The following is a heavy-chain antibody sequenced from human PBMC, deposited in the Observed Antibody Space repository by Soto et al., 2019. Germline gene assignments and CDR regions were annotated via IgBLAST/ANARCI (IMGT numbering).Heavy chain of an antibody. CDR2: IIPIFGTA. Sequence: QVQLVQSGAEVKKPGSSVKVSCKASGGTFSSYAISWVRQAPGQGLEWMGGIIPIFGTANYAPKFQGRVTITADKSTSTAYMELGSLRSEDTAAYYCATCKVAATSFDYWGQGTLVTVSS. D-gene: IGHD2-15*01. V-gene: IGHV1-69*06. CDR3: ATCKVAATSFDY. CDR1: GGTFSSYA. J-gene: IGHJ4*02.